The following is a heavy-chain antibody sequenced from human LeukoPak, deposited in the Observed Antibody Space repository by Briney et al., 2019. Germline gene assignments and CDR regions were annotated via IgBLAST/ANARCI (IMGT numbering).Heavy chain of an antibody. J-gene: IGHJ4*02. CDR1: GGSISSSNW. D-gene: IGHD3-10*01. Sequence: SETLSLTCAVSGGSISSSNWWSWVRQPPGKGLEWIGEIYHSGSTNYNPSLKSRVTISVDKSKNQFSLKLSSVTAADTAVYYCASRVLLWFGDSNYYFDYWGQGTLVTVSS. V-gene: IGHV4-4*02. CDR3: ASRVLLWFGDSNYYFDY. CDR2: IYHSGST.